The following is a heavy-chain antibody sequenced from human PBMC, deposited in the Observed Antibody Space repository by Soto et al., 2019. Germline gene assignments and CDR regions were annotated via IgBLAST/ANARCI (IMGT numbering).Heavy chain of an antibody. CDR1: GYTFTGYY. V-gene: IGHV1-2*04. Sequence: ASVKVSCKASGYTFTGYYMHWVRQAPGQGLEWMGWINPNSGGTNYAQKFQGWVTMTRDTSISTAYMELSRLRSDDTAVYYCARGAGSEYYDILTGYYTFHYYGMDVWGQGTTVTVSS. CDR2: INPNSGGT. J-gene: IGHJ6*02. D-gene: IGHD3-9*01. CDR3: ARGAGSEYYDILTGYYTFHYYGMDV.